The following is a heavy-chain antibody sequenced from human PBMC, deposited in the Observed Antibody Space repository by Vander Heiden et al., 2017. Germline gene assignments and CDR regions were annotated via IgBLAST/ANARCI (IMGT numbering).Heavy chain of an antibody. J-gene: IGHJ4*02. CDR3: ARDRDYCTGGNCYSDYFDY. Sequence: QVQLVESGGGVVQPGRSLRLSCAASGFTFRTYGMHWVRQAPGKGLEWVAVIWYDGSNKYYADSVKGRFTISRDNSKNTVYLQMNSLRADDTAVYYCARDRDYCTGGNCYSDYFDYWGQGTLVTVSS. CDR2: IWYDGSNK. D-gene: IGHD2-15*01. CDR1: GFTFRTYG. V-gene: IGHV3-33*01.